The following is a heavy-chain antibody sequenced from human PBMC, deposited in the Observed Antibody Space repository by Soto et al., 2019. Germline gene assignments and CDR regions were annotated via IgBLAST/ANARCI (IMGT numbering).Heavy chain of an antibody. J-gene: IGHJ6*02. CDR2: IYYSGST. V-gene: IGHV4-30-4*01. CDR3: ASASPVVTDV. CDR1: GGSISSGDYY. Sequence: QVQLQESGPGLVKPSQTLSLTCTVSGGSISSGDYYWSWIRQPPGKGLEWIGYIYYSGSTYYNPSLKSRVTISLDTYTTQFPLKLRSVTAADTAVYSCASASPVVTDVWGHGTTVTVSS.